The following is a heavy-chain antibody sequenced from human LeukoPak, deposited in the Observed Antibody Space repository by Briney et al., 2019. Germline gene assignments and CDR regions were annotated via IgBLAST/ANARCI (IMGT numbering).Heavy chain of an antibody. CDR2: IYYSGRT. D-gene: IGHD1-14*01. Sequence: SQTLSLTCTVSGDSINSTFYWGWIRQHPGKGLEWIGYIYYSGRTYYNPSLKSRLTMSVDTSKNQFSLKVTSVTAADTAVYYCARDAGYYFDYWGQGTLVTVSS. V-gene: IGHV4-31*03. J-gene: IGHJ4*02. CDR1: GDSINSTFY. CDR3: ARDAGYYFDY.